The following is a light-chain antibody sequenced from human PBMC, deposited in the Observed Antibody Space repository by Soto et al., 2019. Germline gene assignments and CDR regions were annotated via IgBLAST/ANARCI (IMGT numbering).Light chain of an antibody. CDR3: QQSHTSPFT. Sequence: DIQMTQSPSSLSASIGDTVTITCRASQSISTYLNWYQQKPGKAPKFLIYAASSLQSGVPSRFSGSGSGTDFTLTISSLQFDDFASYYCQQSHTSPFTFGQGTKLEI. V-gene: IGKV1-39*01. CDR2: AAS. CDR1: QSISTY. J-gene: IGKJ2*01.